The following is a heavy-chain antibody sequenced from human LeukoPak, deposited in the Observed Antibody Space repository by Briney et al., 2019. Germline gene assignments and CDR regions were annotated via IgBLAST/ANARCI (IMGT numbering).Heavy chain of an antibody. CDR3: AREMPIVVVVAATDPDAFDI. CDR2: INPNSGGT. CDR1: GYTFTGYY. D-gene: IGHD2-15*01. J-gene: IGHJ3*02. Sequence: GASVKVSCKASGYTFTGYYMHWVRQAPGQGLEWMGWINPNSGGTNYAQKFQGRVTMTRDTSISTAYMELSRLRSDDTAVYYCAREMPIVVVVAATDPDAFDIWGQGTMVTVSS. V-gene: IGHV1-2*02.